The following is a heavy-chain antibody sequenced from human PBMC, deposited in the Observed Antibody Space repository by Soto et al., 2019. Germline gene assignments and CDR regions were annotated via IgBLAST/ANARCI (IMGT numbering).Heavy chain of an antibody. Sequence: QLQLQESGPGLVKPSETLSLTCTVSGDSGGFISSSSYHWGWIRQPPGKGLEWIGNIYYSGSAYHNQSLKSRVTIYGDTSKNQFYLRLTSVTAADSAVYYCARHPPYGPLAYWGQGTLVTVSS. CDR3: ARHPPYGPLAY. D-gene: IGHD4-17*01. J-gene: IGHJ4*02. CDR2: IYYSGSA. V-gene: IGHV4-39*01. CDR1: GDSGGFISSSSYH.